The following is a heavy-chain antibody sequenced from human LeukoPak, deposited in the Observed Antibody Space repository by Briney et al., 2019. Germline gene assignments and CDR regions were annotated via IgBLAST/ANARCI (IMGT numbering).Heavy chain of an antibody. CDR2: IKSKTDSGTT. J-gene: IGHJ4*02. D-gene: IGHD3-10*01. CDR1: GFTFSNTW. Sequence: GGSLRLSCAACGFTFSNTWMSWVREAPGRGLEWVGHIKSKTDSGTTDYAAPVKGRFTISRDDSKNTLYLQMNSLKTEDTAVYYCTTERLVHDYWGQGTLVTVSS. CDR3: TTERLVHDY. V-gene: IGHV3-15*01.